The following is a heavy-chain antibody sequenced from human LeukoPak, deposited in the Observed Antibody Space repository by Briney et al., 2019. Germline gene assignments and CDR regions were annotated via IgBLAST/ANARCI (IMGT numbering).Heavy chain of an antibody. Sequence: SLRPSCAPSAFTLSSYSISCVSQPQRNVREWDAYIITMISTTHYADCVKGRFTISRENAKNSLYLQMNSLRDEDTAVYYCAREDTTYYDYIWGSYRSPYFDYWGQGTLVTVSS. V-gene: IGHV3-48*02. CDR2: IITMISTT. CDR3: AREDTTYYDYIWGSYRSPYFDY. J-gene: IGHJ4*02. CDR1: AFTLSSYS. D-gene: IGHD3-16*02.